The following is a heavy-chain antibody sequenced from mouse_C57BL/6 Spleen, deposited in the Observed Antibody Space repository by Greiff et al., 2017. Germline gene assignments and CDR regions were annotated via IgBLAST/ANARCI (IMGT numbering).Heavy chain of an antibody. V-gene: IGHV1-59*01. CDR2: IDPSDSYT. J-gene: IGHJ2*01. CDR3: AREYYGSSFDY. CDR1: GYTFTSYW. Sequence: QVQLQQPGAELVRPGTSVKLSCKASGYTFTSYWMHWVKQRPGQGLEWIGVIDPSDSYTNYNQKFKGKATLTVDTSSSTAYMQLSSLTSEDSAVYDCAREYYGSSFDYWGQGTTVTVSS. D-gene: IGHD1-1*01.